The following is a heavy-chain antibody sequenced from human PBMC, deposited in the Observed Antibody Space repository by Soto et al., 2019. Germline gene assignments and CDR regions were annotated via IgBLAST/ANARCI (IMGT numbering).Heavy chain of an antibody. CDR1: GGTFSSYA. Sequence: SVKVSCKASGGTFSSYAISWVRQAPGQGLEWMGGIIPIFGTANYAQKFQGRVTITADESTSTAYMELSSLRSEDTAVYYCARVYYYGSGSYYNGPLNWFDPWG. D-gene: IGHD3-10*01. V-gene: IGHV1-69*13. J-gene: IGHJ5*02. CDR2: IIPIFGTA. CDR3: ARVYYYGSGSYYNGPLNWFDP.